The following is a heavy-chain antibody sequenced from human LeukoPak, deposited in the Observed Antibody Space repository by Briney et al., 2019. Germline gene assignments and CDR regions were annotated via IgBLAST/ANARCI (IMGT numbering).Heavy chain of an antibody. V-gene: IGHV1-46*01. D-gene: IGHD1-26*01. Sequence: GASVKVSCKASGYTFTSYYMHWVRQAPGQGLEWMGIINPSGGSTSYAQKFQGRVTITRDTSTSTVYMELSSLRSEDTAVYYCARDRGTVGATGTVFDYWGQGTLVTVSS. CDR3: ARDRGTVGATGTVFDY. CDR1: GYTFTSYY. J-gene: IGHJ4*02. CDR2: INPSGGST.